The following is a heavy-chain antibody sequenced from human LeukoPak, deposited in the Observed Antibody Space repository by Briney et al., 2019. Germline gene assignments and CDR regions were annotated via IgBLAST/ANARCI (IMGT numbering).Heavy chain of an antibody. J-gene: IGHJ4*02. D-gene: IGHD3-22*01. CDR1: GFTFSSYT. CDR2: ISYDGSNK. CDR3: ARDGDYYDSSGTDY. V-gene: IGHV3-30-3*01. Sequence: GGSLRLSCAASGFTFSSYTMHWVRQAPGKGLEWVAVISYDGSNKYYADSVKGRFTISRDNAKNSLYLQMNSLRAEDTAVYYCARDGDYYDSSGTDYWGQGTLVTVSS.